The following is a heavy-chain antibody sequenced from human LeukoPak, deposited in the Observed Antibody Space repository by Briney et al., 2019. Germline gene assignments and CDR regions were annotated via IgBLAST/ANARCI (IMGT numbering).Heavy chain of an antibody. D-gene: IGHD2-15*01. CDR2: ISAYNGNT. V-gene: IGHV1-18*01. Sequence: ASVKVSCKASGYTFTAQYMHWVRQAPGQGLEWMGWISAYNGNTNYAQKLQGRVTMTTDTSTSTAYMELRSLRSDDTAVYYCAREPLERGIYYMDVWGKGTTVTVSS. CDR1: GYTFTAQY. CDR3: AREPLERGIYYMDV. J-gene: IGHJ6*03.